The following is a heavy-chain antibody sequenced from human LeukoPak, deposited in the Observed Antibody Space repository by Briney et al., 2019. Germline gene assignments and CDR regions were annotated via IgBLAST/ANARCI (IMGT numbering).Heavy chain of an antibody. V-gene: IGHV3-30*04. Sequence: GGSLRLSCAASGFTFSSYAMHWVRQAPGKGLEWVAVISYDGSNKYYADSVKGRFTISRDNSKNTLYLQMNSLRAEDTAVYYCARDVPMVDYWGQGTLVTVSS. D-gene: IGHD2-2*01. CDR3: ARDVPMVDY. J-gene: IGHJ4*02. CDR1: GFTFSSYA. CDR2: ISYDGSNK.